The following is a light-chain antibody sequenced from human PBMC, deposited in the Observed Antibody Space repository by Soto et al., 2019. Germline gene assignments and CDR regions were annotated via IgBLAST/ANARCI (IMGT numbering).Light chain of an antibody. CDR2: EIN. V-gene: IGLV2-8*01. CDR3: SSFAGSNNFPYV. CDR1: SSDVGAYDY. J-gene: IGLJ1*01. Sequence: QSVLTQPASVSASPGQSITIPCTGTSSDVGAYDYVSWYQQHPGKAPKLMIYEINKRPSGVPDRFSGSKSGNTASLTVSGLQAEDEADYYCSSFAGSNNFPYVFGTGTKV.